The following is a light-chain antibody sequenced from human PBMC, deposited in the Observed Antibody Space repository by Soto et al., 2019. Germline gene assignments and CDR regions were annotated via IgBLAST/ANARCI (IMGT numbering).Light chain of an antibody. CDR2: DAS. CDR1: QSVSSY. CDR3: EQRSIWPPLT. Sequence: EIVLTQSPANLSLSPGERATISCRASQSVSSYLAWYQQKPGQAPRLFVYDASNSATGIPARFSGSASGTVFTLTISSLEPEDFAVYYCEQRSIWPPLTFGGGTKVEIK. V-gene: IGKV3-11*01. J-gene: IGKJ4*01.